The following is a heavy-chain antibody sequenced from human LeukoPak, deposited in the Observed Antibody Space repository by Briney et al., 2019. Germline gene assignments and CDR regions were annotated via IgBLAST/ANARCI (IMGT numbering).Heavy chain of an antibody. J-gene: IGHJ6*02. Sequence: RRSLRPSRAVSGFTVSSNYMSCVRQAPGKGMEWVSVIYSVGSTYYADSVKGGFTISRDNSKNTLYLQMNSLRAEDTAVYYCSSTSCPMCGMDVWGQGTTVTVSS. V-gene: IGHV3-66*02. CDR2: IYSVGST. D-gene: IGHD2-2*01. CDR1: GFTVSSNY. CDR3: SSTSCPMCGMDV.